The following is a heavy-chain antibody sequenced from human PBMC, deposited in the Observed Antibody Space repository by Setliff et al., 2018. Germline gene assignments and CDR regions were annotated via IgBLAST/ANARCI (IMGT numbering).Heavy chain of an antibody. J-gene: IGHJ6*03. CDR3: ERRPYSTTYYYYYYYRDV. CDR2: IDTSGST. D-gene: IGHD6-13*01. CDR1: GGSINNYY. Sequence: PSETLSLTCTVSGGSINNYYWSWIRQSPGKGLEWIGYIDTSGSTDYNPSLKSRVTISVDTSKNQLSLKLSSVTAADTAVYYCERRPYSTTYYYYYYYRDVWGKGTTVTVSS. V-gene: IGHV4-4*08.